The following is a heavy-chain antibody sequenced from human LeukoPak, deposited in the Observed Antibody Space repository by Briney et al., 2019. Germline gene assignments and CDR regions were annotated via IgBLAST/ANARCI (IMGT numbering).Heavy chain of an antibody. D-gene: IGHD2-2*03. CDR1: GFTFSSYE. CDR2: ISYDGSNK. V-gene: IGHV3-30-3*01. CDR3: ARDRGYSDLYDY. J-gene: IGHJ4*02. Sequence: GGSLRLSCAASGFTFSSYEMNWVRQAPGKGLEWVAVISYDGSNKYYADSVKGRFTISRDNSKNTLYLQMNSLRAEDTAVYYCARDRGYSDLYDYWGQGTLVTVSS.